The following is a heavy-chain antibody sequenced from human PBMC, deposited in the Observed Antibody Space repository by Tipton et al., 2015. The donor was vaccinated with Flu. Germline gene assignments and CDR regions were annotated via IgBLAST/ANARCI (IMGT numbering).Heavy chain of an antibody. CDR2: IRYGGSS. D-gene: IGHD1-1*01. J-gene: IGHJ4*02. V-gene: IGHV4-39*07. CDR3: ARVWSSFVATASLDY. CDR1: GDSISTSGYY. Sequence: TLSLTCTVSGDSISTSGYYWGWIRQPPGKGLEWIGSIRYGGSSYYTPSLKSRVTISLDMSKDQFSLKLASVTAADTAVYYCARVWSSFVATASLDYWGRGTLVTVSS.